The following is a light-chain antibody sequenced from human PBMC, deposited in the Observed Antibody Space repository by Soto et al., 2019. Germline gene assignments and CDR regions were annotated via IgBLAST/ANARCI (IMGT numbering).Light chain of an antibody. V-gene: IGLV2-8*01. J-gene: IGLJ2*01. CDR1: SSDVGGYNY. CDR3: SSYAGSNNVL. CDR2: EVS. Sequence: QSALTQPPSASGSPGQSVTISCTGTSSDVGGYNYVSWYQQHPGKAPKLMIYEVSERPSGVPDRFSGSKSGNTASLTVSGLQAEDEAEYSCSSYAGSNNVLFCGGTKLTVL.